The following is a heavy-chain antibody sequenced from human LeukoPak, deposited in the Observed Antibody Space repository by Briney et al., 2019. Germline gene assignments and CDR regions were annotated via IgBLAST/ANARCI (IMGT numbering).Heavy chain of an antibody. J-gene: IGHJ6*03. V-gene: IGHV3-30*04. Sequence: QPGRSLRLSCAASGFTFSSYAMHWVRQAPGKGLEWVAVISYDGSNKYYADSVKGRFTISRDNSKNTLYLQMNSLRAEDTAVYYCARDPSAVVVVAAPAYYYYMDVWGKGTTVTVSS. CDR2: ISYDGSNK. CDR3: ARDPSAVVVVAAPAYYYYMDV. D-gene: IGHD2-15*01. CDR1: GFTFSSYA.